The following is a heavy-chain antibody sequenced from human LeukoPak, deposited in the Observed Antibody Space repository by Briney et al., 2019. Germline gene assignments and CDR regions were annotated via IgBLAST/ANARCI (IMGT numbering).Heavy chain of an antibody. CDR1: GFTFSSYG. CDR2: IPYDGSNK. V-gene: IGHV3-30*19. CDR3: AKDHDYYDSSGYPGNFDY. D-gene: IGHD3-22*01. Sequence: GGSLRLSCAASGFTFSSYGMHWVRQAPGKGLEWVAVIPYDGSNKYYADSVKGRFTISRDNSKNTLYLQMNSLRAEDTAVYYCAKDHDYYDSSGYPGNFDYWGQGTLVTVSS. J-gene: IGHJ4*02.